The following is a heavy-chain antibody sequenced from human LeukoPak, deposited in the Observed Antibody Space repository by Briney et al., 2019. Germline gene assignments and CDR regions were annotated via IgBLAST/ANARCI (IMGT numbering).Heavy chain of an antibody. CDR3: AKDRGGGPTNFDY. CDR1: GFTFRSYA. Sequence: GGSLRLSCAASGFTFRSYAMSWVRQAPGKGLEWVSGISDSGGGTYYADSVQGRFTISRDNSKNTLYLQMTSLRAEDTAIYYCAKDRGGGPTNFDYWGQGTRVTVSA. CDR2: ISDSGGGT. D-gene: IGHD1/OR15-1a*01. V-gene: IGHV3-23*01. J-gene: IGHJ4*02.